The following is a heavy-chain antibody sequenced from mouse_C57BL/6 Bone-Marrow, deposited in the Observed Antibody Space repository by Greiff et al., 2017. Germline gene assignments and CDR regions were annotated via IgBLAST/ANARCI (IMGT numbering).Heavy chain of an antibody. CDR2: INPNNGGT. D-gene: IGHD3-3*01. J-gene: IGHJ2*01. CDR1: GYTFTDYY. CDR3: AREGPYYFDY. Sequence: VQLQQSGPELVKPGASVKISCKASGYTFTDYYMNWVKQSHGKSLEWIGDINPNNGGTSYNQKFKGKATLTVDKSSSTAYMELRSLTSEDSAVYYCAREGPYYFDYWGQGTTLTVSS. V-gene: IGHV1-26*01.